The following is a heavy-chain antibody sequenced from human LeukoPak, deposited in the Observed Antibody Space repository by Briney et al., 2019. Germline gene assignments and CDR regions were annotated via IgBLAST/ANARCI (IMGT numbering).Heavy chain of an antibody. Sequence: GASVKVSCKVSGYTLTELSMHWVRQAPGKGLEWMGGFDPEDGETIYAQKFQGRVTMTEDTSTDTAYMELSSLRSEDTAVYYCATVLGYYDSSGYYKAAFDIWGQGTMVTVSS. CDR3: ATVLGYYDSSGYYKAAFDI. J-gene: IGHJ3*02. D-gene: IGHD3-22*01. CDR1: GYTLTELS. V-gene: IGHV1-24*01. CDR2: FDPEDGET.